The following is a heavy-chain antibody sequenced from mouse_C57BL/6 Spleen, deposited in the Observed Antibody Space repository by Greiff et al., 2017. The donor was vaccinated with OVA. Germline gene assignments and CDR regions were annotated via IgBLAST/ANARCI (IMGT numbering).Heavy chain of an antibody. J-gene: IGHJ3*01. CDR1: GYAFSSYW. V-gene: IGHV1-80*01. CDR3: ASPLDYYGSSYVAWFAY. D-gene: IGHD1-1*01. Sequence: QVQLQQSGAELVKPGASVKISCKASGYAFSSYWMNWVKQRPGKGLEWIGQLYPGDGDTNYNGKFKGKATLTADKSSSTAYMQLSSLTSEDSAVYFCASPLDYYGSSYVAWFAYWGQGTLVTVSA. CDR2: LYPGDGDT.